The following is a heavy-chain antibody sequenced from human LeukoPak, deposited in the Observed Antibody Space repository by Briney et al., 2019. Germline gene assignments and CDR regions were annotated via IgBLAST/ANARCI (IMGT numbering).Heavy chain of an antibody. CDR3: ARVNDPLYYYYYMDV. J-gene: IGHJ6*03. CDR2: IYTSGST. CDR1: GGSISSGTYY. D-gene: IGHD1-1*01. V-gene: IGHV4-61*02. Sequence: PSETLSLTCTVSGGSISSGTYYWSWIRQPAGKGLEWIGRIYTSGSTNYNPSLKSRVTISVDTSKNQFSLKLSSVTAADTAVYYCARVNDPLYYYYYMDVWGKGTTVTVSS.